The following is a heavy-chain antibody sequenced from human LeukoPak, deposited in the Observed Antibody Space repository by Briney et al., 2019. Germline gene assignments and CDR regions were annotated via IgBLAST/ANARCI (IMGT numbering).Heavy chain of an antibody. D-gene: IGHD3-16*01. CDR1: GYTFTSYD. Sequence: ASVKVSCKASGYTFTSYDINWVRQATGQGLEWMGWMNPNSGNTGYAQKFQGRVTITRNTSISTAYMELSSLRSEDTAVYYCARAPRVGDWFDPWGQGTLVTVSS. CDR2: MNPNSGNT. J-gene: IGHJ5*02. V-gene: IGHV1-8*03. CDR3: ARAPRVGDWFDP.